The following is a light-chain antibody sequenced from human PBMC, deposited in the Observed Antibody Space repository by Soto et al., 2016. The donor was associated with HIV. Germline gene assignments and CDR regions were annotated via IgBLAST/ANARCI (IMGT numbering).Light chain of an antibody. J-gene: IGLJ2*01. CDR2: DDS. Sequence: SYVLTQPPSLSVAPRKTARITCGGNNVGSKSVQWYQQKPGQAPILVLYDDSDRPSGIPERFSGSNSGDTATLTSSRVEAGDEADYYCQVWDASTDLVVFGGGTKLTVL. V-gene: IGLV3-21*03. CDR1: NVGSKS. CDR3: QVWDASTDLVV.